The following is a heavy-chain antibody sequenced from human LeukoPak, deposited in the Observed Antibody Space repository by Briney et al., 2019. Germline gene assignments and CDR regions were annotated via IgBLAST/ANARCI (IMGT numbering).Heavy chain of an antibody. Sequence: GGSLRLSCAASGFTFSSSGMIWVRQAPGKGLEWVSAISGSGDRTYHADSVKGRFTISRDNSKNTLYLHMNSLRAEDTAVYYCAKGYYGSGSYGWFDPWGREPWSPSPQ. CDR2: ISGSGDRT. J-gene: IGHJ5*02. V-gene: IGHV3-23*01. D-gene: IGHD3-10*01. CDR1: GFTFSSSG. CDR3: AKGYYGSGSYGWFDP.